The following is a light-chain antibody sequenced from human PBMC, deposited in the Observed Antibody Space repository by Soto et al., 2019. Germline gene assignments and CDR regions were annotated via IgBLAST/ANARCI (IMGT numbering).Light chain of an antibody. V-gene: IGLV2-14*01. CDR3: SSYTSSSTYV. CDR2: DVS. CDR1: SSDIGCYNY. J-gene: IGLJ1*01. Sequence: QSVLNQPASVSGSPGQSITISCTGTSSDIGCYNYVSWYQQHPGKAPKLMIYDVSNRPSGVSNRFSGSKSGNTASLTISGLQAEDEADYYCSSYTSSSTYVFGTGTKVTVL.